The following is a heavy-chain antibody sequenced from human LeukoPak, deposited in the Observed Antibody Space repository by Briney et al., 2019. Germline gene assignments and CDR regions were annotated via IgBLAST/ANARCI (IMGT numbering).Heavy chain of an antibody. D-gene: IGHD5-12*01. CDR3: APQQTYSPYNWFDP. CDR1: GFTISNYW. J-gene: IGHJ5*02. CDR2: IHPDGSIT. V-gene: IGHV3-74*03. Sequence: PGGSLRLSCVGSGFTISNYWMHWVRQAPGTGLVWVSRIHPDGSITTYADSVKGRFTISRDNAKNTLYLQMNSLRAEGTTVYYCAPQQTYSPYNWFDPWGQGTLVTVSS.